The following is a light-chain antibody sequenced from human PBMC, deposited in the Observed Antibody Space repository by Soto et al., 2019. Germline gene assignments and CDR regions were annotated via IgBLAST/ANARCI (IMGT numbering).Light chain of an antibody. CDR2: SAS. V-gene: IGKV3-15*01. J-gene: IGKJ4*01. CDR1: QTFTSN. Sequence: EIVMTQSPATLSVSPGERATLSCRASQTFTSNYLAWYQQKPGQAPRLLIYSASTRATGIPARFSGSGSGTEFILTISSLQSEDFAVYYCQQYSKWPLTFGGGTKVDIK. CDR3: QQYSKWPLT.